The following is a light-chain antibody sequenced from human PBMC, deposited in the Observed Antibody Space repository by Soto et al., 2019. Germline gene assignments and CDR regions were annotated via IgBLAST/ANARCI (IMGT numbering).Light chain of an antibody. V-gene: IGLV4-69*01. J-gene: IGLJ2*01. CDR1: SGHSNYA. Sequence: QPVLTQSPSASASLGASVKLTCTLSSGHSNYAIAWHQQQSEKGPRYLMKLNSDGSHSKGDGIPDRFSGSSSGAERYLTISSLQSADEADYYCQTWGSGIVVFGGGNKLTVL. CDR2: LNSDGSH. CDR3: QTWGSGIVV.